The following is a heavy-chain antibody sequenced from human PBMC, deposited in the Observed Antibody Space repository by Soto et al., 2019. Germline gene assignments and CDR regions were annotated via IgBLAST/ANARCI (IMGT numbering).Heavy chain of an antibody. V-gene: IGHV3-53*01. Sequence: EVQLVESGGGLIQPGGSLRLSCAASGFTISSNPMAWVRQAPGKGLEWVAVIYTGGNTFYTDSVKGRFTISRDNSKSTIYLQMNSLRAEDTAIYYCARDNAIGTVTPYGYFDLWGRGTLVTVSS. CDR3: ARDNAIGTVTPYGYFDL. CDR1: GFTISSNP. D-gene: IGHD4-4*01. J-gene: IGHJ2*01. CDR2: IYTGGNT.